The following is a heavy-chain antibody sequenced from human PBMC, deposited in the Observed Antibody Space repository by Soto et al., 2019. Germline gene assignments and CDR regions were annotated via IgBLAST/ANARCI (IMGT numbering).Heavy chain of an antibody. CDR3: ARDRIAVAENWFDP. CDR2: ISAYNGNT. CDR1: GYTFTSYG. V-gene: IGHV1-18*01. Sequence: ASVKVSCKASGYTFTSYGISWVRQAPGQGLEWMGWISAYNGNTNYAQKLQGRVTMTTDTSTSTAYMELRSLRSDDTAVYYCARDRIAVAENWFDPWGQGTLVTVSS. J-gene: IGHJ5*02. D-gene: IGHD6-19*01.